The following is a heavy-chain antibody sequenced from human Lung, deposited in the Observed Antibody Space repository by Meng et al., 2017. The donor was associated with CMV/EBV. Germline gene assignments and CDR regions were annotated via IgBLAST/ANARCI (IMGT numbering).Heavy chain of an antibody. CDR3: ARSANIVVVPAARHYFDY. J-gene: IGHJ4*02. Sequence: SVXVSXKASGGTFSSYAISWVRQAPGQGLEWMGGIIPIFGTANYAQKFQGRVTITTDESTSTAYMELSSLRSEDTAVYHCARSANIVVVPAARHYFDYWXQGTLVTVSS. CDR2: IIPIFGTA. CDR1: GGTFSSYA. V-gene: IGHV1-69*05. D-gene: IGHD2-2*01.